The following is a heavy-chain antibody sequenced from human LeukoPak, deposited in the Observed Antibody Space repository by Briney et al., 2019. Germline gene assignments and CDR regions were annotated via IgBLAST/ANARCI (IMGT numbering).Heavy chain of an antibody. D-gene: IGHD3-10*01. V-gene: IGHV3-23*01. CDR2: ISGSGTTT. CDR1: GFSFSSYA. CDR3: ARVLTPWFGALDY. Sequence: GGSLRLSCAASGFSFSSYAMNWVRQAPGRGLEWLATISGSGTTTYYAESVRGRFTISRDNSKNTVYLQMNSLRADDTALYYCARVLTPWFGALDYWGQGRMVNV. J-gene: IGHJ4*02.